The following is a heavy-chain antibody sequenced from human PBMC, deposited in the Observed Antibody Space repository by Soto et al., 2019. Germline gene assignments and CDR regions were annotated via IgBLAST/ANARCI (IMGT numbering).Heavy chain of an antibody. CDR3: TTGSVEGV. CDR2: IKTKAAGGAT. CDR1: DFTITNAW. V-gene: IGHV3-15*07. D-gene: IGHD2-15*01. Sequence: EVQLVESGGGLVKPGGSLRLSCAASDFTITNAWMNRVRQAPGKGLEWVGRIKTKAAGGATDYASPLKGRFTISRDDSRNTLFLQMNSLKNEDTAVYYCTTGSVEGVWGQGATVTVSS. J-gene: IGHJ6*02.